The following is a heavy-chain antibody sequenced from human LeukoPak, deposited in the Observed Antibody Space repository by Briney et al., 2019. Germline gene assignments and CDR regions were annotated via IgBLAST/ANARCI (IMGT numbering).Heavy chain of an antibody. Sequence: PSETLSLTSTVAGRAISSSSYYWGWIRQPPGKGLEWIGSIYSSGSTYYNPSLKSRVTISVDTSKNQFSLKLSSVPAADTAVYYCARPGYSRDHDAFDIWGQGTMVTASS. J-gene: IGHJ3*02. CDR3: ARPGYSRDHDAFDI. V-gene: IGHV4-39*01. D-gene: IGHD6-13*01. CDR2: IYSSGST. CDR1: GRAISSSSYY.